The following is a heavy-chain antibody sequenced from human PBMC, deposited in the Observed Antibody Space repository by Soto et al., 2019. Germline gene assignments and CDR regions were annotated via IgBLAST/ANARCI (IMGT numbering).Heavy chain of an antibody. J-gene: IGHJ4*02. Sequence: EVQLLESGGGLVQPGGSLRLSCAASGFTFSSYAMSWVRQAPGKGLEWVSAISGSGGSTYYADSVKGRFTISRDNSKNTLYLQMNSLRAEDTAVYDCANDHGVRLGGYWGQGTLVTVSS. V-gene: IGHV3-23*01. CDR2: ISGSGGST. CDR3: ANDHGVRLGGY. D-gene: IGHD3-16*01. CDR1: GFTFSSYA.